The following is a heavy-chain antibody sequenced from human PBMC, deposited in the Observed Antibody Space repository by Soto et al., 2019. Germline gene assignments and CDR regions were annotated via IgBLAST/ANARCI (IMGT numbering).Heavy chain of an antibody. CDR1: GYTFTSYD. V-gene: IGHV1-8*01. CDR3: ARDSITIFGVVTNTDIDY. J-gene: IGHJ4*02. Sequence: ASVKVSCKASGYTFTSYDINWVRQATGQGLEWMGWMNPNSGNTGYAQKFQGKVTMTRNTSISTAYMELRSLRSEDTAVYYCARDSITIFGVVTNTDIDYWGQGTLVTVSS. CDR2: MNPNSGNT. D-gene: IGHD3-3*01.